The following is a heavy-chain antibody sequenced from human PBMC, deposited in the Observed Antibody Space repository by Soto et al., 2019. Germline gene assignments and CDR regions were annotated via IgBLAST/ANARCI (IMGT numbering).Heavy chain of an antibody. CDR2: ISGSGGST. Sequence: LRLSCAASGFTFTSYAMSWVRQAPGKGLEWLSAISGSGGSTYYADSVKGRFTISRDNSKNTLYLQMNSLGAEDTAVYYCAKDQGIFGVVPLTSMDVWGQGTTVTVSS. J-gene: IGHJ6*02. V-gene: IGHV3-23*01. D-gene: IGHD3-3*01. CDR1: GFTFTSYA. CDR3: AKDQGIFGVVPLTSMDV.